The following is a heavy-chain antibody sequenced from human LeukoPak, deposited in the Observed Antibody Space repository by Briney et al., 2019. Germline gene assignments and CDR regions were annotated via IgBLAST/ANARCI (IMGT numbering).Heavy chain of an antibody. Sequence: GGSLRLSCVASGFSFSSYWMTWVRQAPGKGLEWVANIKQDGSKKSYVDSVKGRFTISRDNSKNTLYLQMNSLRAEDTAVYYCARTPRGVDYLDYWGQGTLVTVSS. CDR3: ARTPRGVDYLDY. V-gene: IGHV3-7*01. CDR1: GFSFSSYW. J-gene: IGHJ4*01. CDR2: IKQDGSKK. D-gene: IGHD3-16*01.